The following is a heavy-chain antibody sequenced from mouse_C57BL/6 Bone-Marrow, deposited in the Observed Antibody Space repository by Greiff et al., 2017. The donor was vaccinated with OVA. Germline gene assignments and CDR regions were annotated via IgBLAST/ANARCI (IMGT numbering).Heavy chain of an antibody. D-gene: IGHD1-1*02. CDR1: GYTFTDYY. J-gene: IGHJ2*01. CDR3: ARWRWPPYFDY. Sequence: EVQLQQSGPELVKPGASVKISCKASGYTFTDYYMNWVKQSHGKSLEWIGDINPNNGGTSYNQKFKGKATLTVDKSSSTAYMELRSLTSEDSAVYYCARWRWPPYFDYWGQGTTLTISS. V-gene: IGHV1-26*01. CDR2: INPNNGGT.